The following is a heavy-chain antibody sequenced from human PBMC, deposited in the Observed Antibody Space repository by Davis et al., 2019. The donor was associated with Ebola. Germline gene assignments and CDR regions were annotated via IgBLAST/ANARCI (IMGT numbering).Heavy chain of an antibody. CDR1: GFTLSDYY. V-gene: IGHV3-11*06. CDR2: IGGSAGYR. D-gene: IGHD4-17*01. J-gene: IGHJ3*01. Sequence: GGSLRLSCAASGFTLSDYYVSWIRQAPGKGLEWISRIGGSAGYRNYADSVRGRFTISRDSAKNLLYLQTNTLKTEDTAMYYCSTAFNSVTDGFDFWGQGMMVTVSS. CDR3: STAFNSVTDGFDF.